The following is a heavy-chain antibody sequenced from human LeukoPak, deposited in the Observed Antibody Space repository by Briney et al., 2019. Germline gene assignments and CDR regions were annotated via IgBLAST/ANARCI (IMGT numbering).Heavy chain of an antibody. D-gene: IGHD2-2*01. Sequence: KSSETLSLTCTVSGSTISAYYWSWIRQPPGKGLEWVGYIYYSGSTNYNPSLKGRVTISVDTSKNQFSLKLSSVTAADTAVYYCARAGGVPAAMLYYYYMDVWGKGTTVTVSS. J-gene: IGHJ6*03. V-gene: IGHV4-59*01. CDR1: GSTISAYY. CDR2: IYYSGST. CDR3: ARAGGVPAAMLYYYYMDV.